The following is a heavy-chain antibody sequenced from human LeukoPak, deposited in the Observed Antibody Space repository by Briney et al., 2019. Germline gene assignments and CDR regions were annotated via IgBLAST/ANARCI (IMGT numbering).Heavy chain of an antibody. D-gene: IGHD6-19*01. CDR3: VREGSSGWYHFDY. V-gene: IGHV3-48*01. Sequence: PGGSLRLSCAASGFAFSRYSMNWVRQAPGKGLEWVSYISSSTYYADSVKGRFTISRDNAKNSLYLQMNSLRAEDTAVYYCVREGSSGWYHFDYWGQGTLVTVSS. CDR1: GFAFSRYS. CDR2: ISSST. J-gene: IGHJ4*02.